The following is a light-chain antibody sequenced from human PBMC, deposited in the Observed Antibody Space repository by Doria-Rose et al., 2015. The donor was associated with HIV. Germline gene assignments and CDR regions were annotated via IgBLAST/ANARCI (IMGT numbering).Light chain of an antibody. CDR1: QSFSSTY. CDR3: HQYGTSWT. V-gene: IGKV3-20*01. Sequence: EIVMTQSPGTLSLSPGERATLSCRASQSFSSTYLAWYQQKPGQAPSLPIYDGSTRATGIPDRFSASGSGTDFTLTISRLEPEDFALYYCHQYGTSWTFGQGTKVEI. J-gene: IGKJ1*01. CDR2: DGS.